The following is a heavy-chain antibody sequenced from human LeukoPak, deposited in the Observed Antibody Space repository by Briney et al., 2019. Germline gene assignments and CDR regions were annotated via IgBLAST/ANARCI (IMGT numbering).Heavy chain of an antibody. CDR1: GCTFSSYA. CDR3: ARERSGIAAAGSD. CDR2: IIPILGIA. V-gene: IGHV1-69*04. J-gene: IGHJ4*02. D-gene: IGHD6-13*01. Sequence: ASVKVSCKASGCTFSSYAISWVRQAPGQGLEWMGRIIPILGIANYAQKFQGRVTITADKSTSTAYMELSSLRSEDTAVYYCARERSGIAAAGSDWGQGTLVTVSS.